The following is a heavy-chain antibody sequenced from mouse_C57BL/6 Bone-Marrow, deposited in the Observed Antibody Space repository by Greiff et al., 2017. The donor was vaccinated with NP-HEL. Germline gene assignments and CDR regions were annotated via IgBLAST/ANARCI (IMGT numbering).Heavy chain of an antibody. CDR2: ISSGGSYT. J-gene: IGHJ3*01. Sequence: VQLQESGGDLVKPGGSLKLSCAASGFTFSSYGMSWVRQTPDKRLEWVATISSGGSYTYYPDSVKGRFTISRDNAKNTLYLQMSSLKSEDTAMYYCARHSVPLLPPFAYWGQGTLVTVSA. V-gene: IGHV5-6*01. CDR1: GFTFSSYG. CDR3: ARHSVPLLPPFAY. D-gene: IGHD1-1*01.